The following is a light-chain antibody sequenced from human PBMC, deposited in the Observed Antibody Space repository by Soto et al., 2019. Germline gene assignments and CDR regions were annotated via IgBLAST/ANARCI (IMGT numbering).Light chain of an antibody. CDR3: EQLNYWPRIT. CDR1: QSVGTN. V-gene: IGKV3-15*01. Sequence: DIVMTQSPGTLSVSPGERATLSCRASQSVGTNLAWYQQRPGQATRLLVYGASTRASGTPPRFSGSGSGTDFTLTISSVQSEDFAVYYCEQLNYWPRITFGQGTRLEIK. J-gene: IGKJ5*01. CDR2: GAS.